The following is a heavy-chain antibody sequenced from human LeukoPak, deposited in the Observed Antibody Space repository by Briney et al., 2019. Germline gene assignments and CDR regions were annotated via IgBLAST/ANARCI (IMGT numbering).Heavy chain of an antibody. CDR3: AKRGFLGYCSGGSCPPY. Sequence: QPGGSLRLSCVASGFTFSSYVMSWVRQAPGKGLEWVSGIGGSGGSTYYADSVKGRFTISRDNSKNTLYLQMNSLRAEDTAVYYCAKRGFLGYCSGGSCPPYWGQGTLVTVSS. J-gene: IGHJ4*02. V-gene: IGHV3-23*01. CDR1: GFTFSSYV. CDR2: IGGSGGST. D-gene: IGHD2-15*01.